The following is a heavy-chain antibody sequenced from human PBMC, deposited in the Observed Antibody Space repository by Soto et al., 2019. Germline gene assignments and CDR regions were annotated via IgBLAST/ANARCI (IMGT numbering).Heavy chain of an antibody. CDR2: IYYSGST. D-gene: IGHD2-15*01. V-gene: IGHV4-31*03. Sequence: SETLSLTCTVSGGSIISGGYYWSWIRQHPGKGLEWIGYIYYSGSTYYNPSLKSRVTISVDTSKNQFSLKLSSVTAADTAVYYCASELKGGKGDYFDYWGQGTLVTVSS. CDR3: ASELKGGKGDYFDY. CDR1: GGSIISGGYY. J-gene: IGHJ4*02.